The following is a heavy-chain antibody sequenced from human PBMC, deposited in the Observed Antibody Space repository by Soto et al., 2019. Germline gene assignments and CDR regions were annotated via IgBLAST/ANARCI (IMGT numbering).Heavy chain of an antibody. V-gene: IGHV3-9*01. CDR2: LNWNSVTP. Sequence: GGSLRLSCAASGFNFGDYAMHWVRQTPGQGLEWVSGLNWNSVTPGYGDSVKGRFSISRDNGKYALYLQMTSLRPEDTALYYRVKDISGAYSGPNYDAWGQGTLVTVSS. CDR1: GFNFGDYA. D-gene: IGHD1-26*01. CDR3: VKDISGAYSGPNYDA. J-gene: IGHJ4*02.